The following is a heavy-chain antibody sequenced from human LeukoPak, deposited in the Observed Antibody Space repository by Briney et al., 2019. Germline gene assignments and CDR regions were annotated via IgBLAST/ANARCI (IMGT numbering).Heavy chain of an antibody. CDR2: IQENGNAK. CDR3: ARDFRMDV. CDR1: GFTFSAYW. Sequence: PGGSLRLSCAASGFTFSAYWMTWVRQAPGKGLEWVANIQENGNAKYYVDSVKGRFTISRDNAKNSLYLQMNSLRAEDTAVYYCARDFRMDVWGQGTTVTVSS. V-gene: IGHV3-7*01. J-gene: IGHJ6*02.